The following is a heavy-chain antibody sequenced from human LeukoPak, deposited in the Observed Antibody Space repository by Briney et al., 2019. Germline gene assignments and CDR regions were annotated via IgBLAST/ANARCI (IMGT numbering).Heavy chain of an antibody. V-gene: IGHV3-48*04. CDR1: GFRFSNYG. CDR3: ARVEGGYTYVYDY. CDR2: ISSSSSTI. Sequence: QPGGSLRLSCAASGFRFSNYGFHWVRQAPGKGLEWVSYISSSSSTIYYADSVKGRFTISRDNAKNSLWLQMNSLRAEDTAVYYCARVEGGYTYVYDYWGQGTLVTVSS. J-gene: IGHJ4*02. D-gene: IGHD5-18*01.